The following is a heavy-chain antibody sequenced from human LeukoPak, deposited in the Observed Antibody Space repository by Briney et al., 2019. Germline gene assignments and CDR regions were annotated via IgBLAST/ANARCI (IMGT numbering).Heavy chain of an antibody. Sequence: PSETLSLTCAVSGYSISSGYYWGWIRQPPGKGLEWIGSIYHSGSTYYNPSLKSRVTISVDTSKNKFSLKLSSVTAADTAVYYCARHATVGYCSSTSCYNNYYYYMDVWGKGTTVTVSS. CDR1: GYSISSGYY. J-gene: IGHJ6*03. CDR2: IYHSGST. V-gene: IGHV4-38-2*01. CDR3: ARHATVGYCSSTSCYNNYYYYMDV. D-gene: IGHD2-2*02.